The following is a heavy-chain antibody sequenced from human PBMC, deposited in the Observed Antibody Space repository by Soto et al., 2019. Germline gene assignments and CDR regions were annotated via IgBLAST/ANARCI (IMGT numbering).Heavy chain of an antibody. CDR3: ARRDRDYWYFDL. V-gene: IGHV4-39*01. D-gene: IGHD3-10*01. CDR2: IYYSGST. Sequence: SKTLSLTCTVSGGSISSSSYYWGWIRQPPGKGLEWIGSIYYSGSTYYNPSLKSRVTISVDTSKNQFSLKLSSVTAADTAVYYCARRDRDYWYFDLWGRGTLVTVSS. J-gene: IGHJ2*01. CDR1: GGSISSSSYY.